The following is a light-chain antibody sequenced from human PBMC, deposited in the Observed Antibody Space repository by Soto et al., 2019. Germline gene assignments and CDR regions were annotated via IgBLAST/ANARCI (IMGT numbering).Light chain of an antibody. Sequence: QSALTQPASVSGSPGQSITISCTGTRSDVGGYNFVSWYQQHPGKAPKLMIYEVSNRPSGVSNRFSGSKSGNTASLTISGLQAEDEADYYCSSYTSSSTPIVFGTGTKVTVL. CDR2: EVS. V-gene: IGLV2-14*01. J-gene: IGLJ1*01. CDR1: RSDVGGYNF. CDR3: SSYTSSSTPIV.